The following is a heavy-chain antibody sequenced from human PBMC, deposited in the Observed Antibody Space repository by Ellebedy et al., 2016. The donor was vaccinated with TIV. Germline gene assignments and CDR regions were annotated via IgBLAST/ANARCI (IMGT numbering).Heavy chain of an antibody. Sequence: SETLSLTXAVSGGSISSGGYYWSWIRQPPGKGLEWIGYIYYSGSTNYNPSLKSRVTISVDTSKNQFSLKLSSVTAADTAVYYCARPRTTSCYACGMDVWGQGTTVTVSS. D-gene: IGHD2-2*01. CDR1: GGSISSGGYY. CDR2: IYYSGST. CDR3: ARPRTTSCYACGMDV. V-gene: IGHV4-61*08. J-gene: IGHJ6*02.